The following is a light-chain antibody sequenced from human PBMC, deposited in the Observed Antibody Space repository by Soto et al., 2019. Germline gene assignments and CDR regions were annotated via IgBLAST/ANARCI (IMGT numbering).Light chain of an antibody. V-gene: IGKV1-39*01. CDR2: SAS. CDR1: QSISMY. CDR3: QQSYDMPWT. J-gene: IGKJ1*01. Sequence: DIQMTQSPSSLSASVGDTVTITCRASQSISMYLSWYQQKPGKAPKLLIYSASILQSGVPSRFSGSGFGTDFTLTINSLQPEDFAGYHCQQSYDMPWTFGQGTKVESK.